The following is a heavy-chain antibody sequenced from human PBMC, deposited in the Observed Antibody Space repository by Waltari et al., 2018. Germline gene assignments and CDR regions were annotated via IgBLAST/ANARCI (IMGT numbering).Heavy chain of an antibody. J-gene: IGHJ6*02. CDR1: GYTFNHYG. CDR3: ARAGYGVPTYTYYGMDV. CDR2: IGTYNGIA. V-gene: IGHV1-18*01. D-gene: IGHD5-18*01. Sequence: QVHLVQSGPAVKRPGASVKVSCKASGYTFNHYGISWVRQAPGNGLEWMGWIGTYNGIANYAQRVEDRVTMTVDSPTSTAYMELRNLRSDDTGIYYCARAGYGVPTYTYYGMDVWGQGTTVTVSS.